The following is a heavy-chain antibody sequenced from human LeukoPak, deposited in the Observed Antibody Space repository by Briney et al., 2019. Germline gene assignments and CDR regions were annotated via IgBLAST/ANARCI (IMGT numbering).Heavy chain of an antibody. V-gene: IGHV3-33*01. D-gene: IGHD5-12*01. CDR1: GFTFSSYG. J-gene: IGHJ4*02. CDR3: AREGNSGYDHEDYFDY. CDR2: IWYDGSNK. Sequence: GRSLRLSCAASGFTFSSYGMHWVRQAPGKGLEWVAVIWYDGSNKYYADSVKGRFTISRDNSKNTLYLQMNSLRAEDTAVYYCAREGNSGYDHEDYFDYWGRGTLVTVSS.